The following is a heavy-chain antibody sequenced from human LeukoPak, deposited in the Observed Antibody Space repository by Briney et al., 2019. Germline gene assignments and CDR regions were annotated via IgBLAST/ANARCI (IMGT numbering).Heavy chain of an antibody. D-gene: IGHD3-16*01. V-gene: IGHV3-7*01. J-gene: IGHJ4*02. CDR1: GFTFSSYW. CDR3: TRRLDD. Sequence: GGSLRLSCAASGFTFSSYWMSWVRQAPGKGLEWVASIKHDESEKNYLDSVKGRFTISRDNAQNSLYLQMNGLRVEDTAVYYCTRRLDDWGQGTLVTVSS. CDR2: IKHDESEK.